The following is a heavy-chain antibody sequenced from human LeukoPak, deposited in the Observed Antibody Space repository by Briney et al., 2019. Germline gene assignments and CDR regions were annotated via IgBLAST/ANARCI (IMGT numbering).Heavy chain of an antibody. V-gene: IGHV4-34*01. Sequence: SETLSLTCAVYGGSFSGYYWSWIRQPPGKGLEWIGEINHSGSTNYNPSLKSRVTISVDTSKNQFSLKLSSVTAADTAVYYCARAFRGYCSSTSCYTNWLDPWGQGTLVTVSS. CDR1: GGSFSGYY. D-gene: IGHD2-2*02. J-gene: IGHJ5*02. CDR3: ARAFRGYCSSTSCYTNWLDP. CDR2: INHSGST.